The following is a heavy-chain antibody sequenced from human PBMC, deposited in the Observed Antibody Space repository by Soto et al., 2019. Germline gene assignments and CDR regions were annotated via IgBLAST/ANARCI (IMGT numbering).Heavy chain of an antibody. V-gene: IGHV1-46*01. J-gene: IGHJ4*02. CDR3: ANEVPNTCNFVY. CDR2: IYPRDGAA. CDR1: GYTLSTYY. Sequence: ASVKVSCKASGYTLSTYYIHWVRQAPGKGLEYMGIIYPRDGAASYTRKFQGRVAMTRDTSTNTVYMELSSLRSEDTAVYYCANEVPNTCNFVYRRQGTPVSVSS.